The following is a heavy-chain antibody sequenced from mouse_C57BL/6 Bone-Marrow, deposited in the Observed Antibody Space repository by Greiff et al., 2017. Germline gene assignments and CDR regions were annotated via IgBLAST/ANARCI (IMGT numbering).Heavy chain of an antibody. CDR2: ISSGSSTI. CDR1: GFTFSDYG. Sequence: EVQLVESGGGLVKPGGSLKLSCAASGFTFSDYGMHWVRQAPEKGLEWVAYISSGSSTIYYADTVKGRFTISRDNAKNTLFLQMTSLRSEDTAMYYCARALTTVVAREVLYAMDYWGQGTSVTVSS. CDR3: ARALTTVVAREVLYAMDY. J-gene: IGHJ4*01. D-gene: IGHD1-1*01. V-gene: IGHV5-17*01.